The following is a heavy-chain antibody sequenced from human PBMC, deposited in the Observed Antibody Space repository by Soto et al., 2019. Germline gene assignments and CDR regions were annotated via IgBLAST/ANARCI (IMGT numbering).Heavy chain of an antibody. CDR3: AKLRDFVVLPAGILDY. V-gene: IGHV3-23*01. J-gene: IGHJ4*02. CDR2: ISGGGDTT. CDR1: GFTFSSYG. Sequence: EVPLLXXXGXXXXXGGSLRLTCAASGFTFSSYGISWIRLSPGKGLEWVSVISGGGDTTYYTPSVKGRFTISRDDFRNTLYLQMNSLRTEDTAIYYCAKLRDFVVLPAGILDYWGPGTLVTVSS. D-gene: IGHD2-8*01.